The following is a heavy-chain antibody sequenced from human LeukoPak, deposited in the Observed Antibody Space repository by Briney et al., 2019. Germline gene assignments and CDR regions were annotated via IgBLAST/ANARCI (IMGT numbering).Heavy chain of an antibody. CDR3: ARPTRVDAFDI. CDR2: IYYSGST. J-gene: IGHJ3*02. D-gene: IGHD5-24*01. CDR1: GGSISSYY. V-gene: IGHV4-39*01. Sequence: SETLSLTCTVSGGSISSYYWGWIRQHPGKGLEWIGSIYYSGSTYYNPSLKSRVTISVDTSKNQFSLKLSSVTAADTAVYYCARPTRVDAFDIWGQGTMVTVSS.